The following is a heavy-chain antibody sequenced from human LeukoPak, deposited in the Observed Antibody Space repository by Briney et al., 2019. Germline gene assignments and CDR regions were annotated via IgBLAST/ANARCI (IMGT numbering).Heavy chain of an antibody. V-gene: IGHV3-30*03. CDR2: ISYDGSNK. D-gene: IGHD7-27*01. CDR1: GFTFSSYG. J-gene: IGHJ3*02. Sequence: QPGGSLRLSCAASGFTFSSYGMHWVRQAPGKGLEWVAVISYDGSNKYYADSVKGRFTISRDNSKNTLYLQMNSLRAEDTAVYYCARVVTGHGFDIWGQGATVTVSS. CDR3: ARVVTGHGFDI.